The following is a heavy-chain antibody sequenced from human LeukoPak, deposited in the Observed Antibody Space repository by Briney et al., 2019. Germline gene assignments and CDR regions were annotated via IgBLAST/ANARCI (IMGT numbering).Heavy chain of an antibody. J-gene: IGHJ4*02. V-gene: IGHV1-18*01. Sequence: GASVKVSCKASGYTFTSYGITWVRQAPGQGLEWMGWISAYNGNTNYAQKLQGRVTMTTDTSTSTASMELRSLRPDDTAVYYCARSYYYDSSGYYGGFDYWGQGTLVTVSS. CDR3: ARSYYYDSSGYYGGFDY. D-gene: IGHD3-22*01. CDR2: ISAYNGNT. CDR1: GYTFTSYG.